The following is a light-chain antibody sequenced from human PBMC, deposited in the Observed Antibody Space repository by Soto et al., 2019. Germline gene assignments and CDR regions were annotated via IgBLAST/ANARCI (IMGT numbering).Light chain of an antibody. J-gene: IGLJ1*01. CDR3: AAWDDSLNGYV. CDR2: ANN. CDR1: SSNIGSNT. V-gene: IGLV1-44*01. Sequence: QSLLTQPPSASGTPGQRGTISCSGSSSNIGSNTVNWYQQLPGTSPKLLIHANNHRPSGVPDRFSGSKYGTSASLAISWLQSEEADYYCAAWDDSLNGYVFGTWTKVT.